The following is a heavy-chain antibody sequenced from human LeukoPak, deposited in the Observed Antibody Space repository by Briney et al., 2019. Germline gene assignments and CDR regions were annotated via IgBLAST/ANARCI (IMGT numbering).Heavy chain of an antibody. Sequence: GRSLRLSCAASGFTFDDYAMHWVRHAPGKGLEWVSGISWNSGSIGYADSVKGRFTISRDNAKNSLYLQMNSLRAEDTALYYCAKGTSSSWSPPIDYWGQGTLVTVSS. V-gene: IGHV3-9*01. CDR3: AKGTSSSWSPPIDY. CDR2: ISWNSGSI. J-gene: IGHJ4*02. D-gene: IGHD6-13*01. CDR1: GFTFDDYA.